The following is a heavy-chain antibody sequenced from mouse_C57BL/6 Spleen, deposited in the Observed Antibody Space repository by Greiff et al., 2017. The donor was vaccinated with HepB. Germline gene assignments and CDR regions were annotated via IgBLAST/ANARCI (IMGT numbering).Heavy chain of an antibody. Sequence: QVQLQQSGAELVKPGASVKISCKASGYAFSSYWMNWVKQRPGKGLEWIGQIYPGDGDTNYNGKFKGKATLTADKSSSTAYMQLSSLTSEDSAVYFCARASSYYYGSSYWYFDVWGTGTTVTVSS. J-gene: IGHJ1*03. V-gene: IGHV1-80*01. CDR1: GYAFSSYW. CDR2: IYPGDGDT. CDR3: ARASSYYYGSSYWYFDV. D-gene: IGHD1-1*01.